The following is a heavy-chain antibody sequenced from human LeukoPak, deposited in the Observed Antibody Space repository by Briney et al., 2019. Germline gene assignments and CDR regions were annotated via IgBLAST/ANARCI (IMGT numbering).Heavy chain of an antibody. V-gene: IGHV5-51*01. Sequence: GESLKISCKGSGYSFTSYWIGWVRQMPGKGLEWMGIIYPGDSDTRYSPSFQGQVTISADKSISTAYLQWSSLKASDTAMYYCARLGGGSCTNGVCYPFDYWGQGTLVTVSS. CDR2: IYPGDSDT. J-gene: IGHJ4*02. D-gene: IGHD2-8*01. CDR3: ARLGGGSCTNGVCYPFDY. CDR1: GYSFTSYW.